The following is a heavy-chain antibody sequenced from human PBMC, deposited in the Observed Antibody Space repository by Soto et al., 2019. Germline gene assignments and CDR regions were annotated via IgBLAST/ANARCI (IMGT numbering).Heavy chain of an antibody. V-gene: IGHV3-13*01. D-gene: IGHD3-3*01. Sequence: GGSLRLSCAASGFTLSTYDMHWVRQATGKGLEWVAALSYAGDTYYPGSVKGRFTVSREGAKNSLYLQMNSLTAGDTAVYYCARESPGFTRAPPGEFGPWGQGTLVTVSS. CDR1: GFTLSTYD. J-gene: IGHJ5*02. CDR2: LSYAGDT. CDR3: ARESPGFTRAPPGEFGP.